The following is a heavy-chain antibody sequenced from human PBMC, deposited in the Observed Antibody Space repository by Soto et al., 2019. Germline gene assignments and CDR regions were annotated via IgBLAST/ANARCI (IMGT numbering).Heavy chain of an antibody. J-gene: IGHJ4*02. CDR3: AREVVGNTWPGIFDS. V-gene: IGHV4-4*08. CDR1: DDSIGPYY. Sequence: ISDDSIGPYYWTWIRQTPRKELQWIGYVYTSGSTKYNSSLKSRVTISLDASNSQFSLTMSSVTAADTGVYYCAREVVGNTWPGIFDSWGRGTLVTVSS. CDR2: VYTSGST.